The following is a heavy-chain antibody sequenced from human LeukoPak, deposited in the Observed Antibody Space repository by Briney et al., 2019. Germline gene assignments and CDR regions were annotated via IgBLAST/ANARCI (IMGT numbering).Heavy chain of an antibody. J-gene: IGHJ6*03. CDR3: ARHGIYGDFYYYYYMDV. CDR1: GGSISSYY. D-gene: IGHD4-17*01. CDR2: IYYSGST. Sequence: SETLSLTCTVSGGSISSYYWGWIRQPPGKGLEWIGSIYYSGSTYYNPSLKSRVTISVDTPKNQLSLKVSSVTAADTAVYYCARHGIYGDFYYYYYMDVWGKGTTVTISS. V-gene: IGHV4-39*01.